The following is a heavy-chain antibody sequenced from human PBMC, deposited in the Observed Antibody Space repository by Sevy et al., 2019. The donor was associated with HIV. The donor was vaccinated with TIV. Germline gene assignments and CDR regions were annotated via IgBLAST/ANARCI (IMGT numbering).Heavy chain of an antibody. J-gene: IGHJ4*02. CDR1: GFTFSSYA. CDR3: AKDLWQQLVLAAPPFDY. V-gene: IGHV3-23*01. CDR2: ISGSGGST. Sequence: GSLRLSCAASGFTFSSYAMSWVRQAPGKGLEWVSAISGSGGSTYYADSVKGRFTISRDNSKNTLYLQMNSLRAEDTAVYYCAKDLWQQLVLAAPPFDYWGQGTLVTVSS. D-gene: IGHD6-13*01.